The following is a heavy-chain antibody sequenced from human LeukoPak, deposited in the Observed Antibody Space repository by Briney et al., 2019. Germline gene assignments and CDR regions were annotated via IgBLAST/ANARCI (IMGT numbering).Heavy chain of an antibody. J-gene: IGHJ4*02. Sequence: GGSLRLSCVASGFTVSSNYMSWVRQAPGKGLEWVSVIYSGGGTYYADSVKGRFTISRDNSKNTLYLQMNSLSADDTAVYYCARDARRDAQNSAFDYGGREPPAPVPS. V-gene: IGHV3-53*01. CDR3: ARDARRDAQNSAFDY. CDR1: GFTVSSNY. CDR2: IYSGGGT. D-gene: IGHD5-24*01.